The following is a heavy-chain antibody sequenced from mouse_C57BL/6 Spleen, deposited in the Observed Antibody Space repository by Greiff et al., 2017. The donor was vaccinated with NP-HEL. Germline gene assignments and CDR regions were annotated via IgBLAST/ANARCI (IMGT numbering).Heavy chain of an antibody. CDR1: GYTFTDYY. J-gene: IGHJ2*01. CDR3: ARARTNWDYFDY. CDR2: INPNNGGT. D-gene: IGHD4-1*01. V-gene: IGHV1-26*01. Sequence: VQLQQSGPELVKPGASVKISCKASGYTFTDYYMNWVKQSHGKSLEWIGDINPNNGGTSYNQKFKGKATLTVDKSSSTAYMELRSLTSEDSAVYYCARARTNWDYFDYWGQGTTLTVSS.